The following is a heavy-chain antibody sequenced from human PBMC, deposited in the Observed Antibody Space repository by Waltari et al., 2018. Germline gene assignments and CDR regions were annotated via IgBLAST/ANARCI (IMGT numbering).Heavy chain of an antibody. D-gene: IGHD2-15*01. J-gene: IGHJ5*02. V-gene: IGHV1-24*01. CDR2: FEPGDGET. Sequence: QVQLVQSGAEVKKPGASVTVSCTVSGYTVTSLSIHWFRQAPGKGLEWRGGFEPGDGETIYAQEYQGRVTMTEDTSTDTAYMELSSLRSEDTAVYYCASSIVVVAGWWFDPWGQGTLVTVSS. CDR1: GYTVTSLS. CDR3: ASSIVVVAGWWFDP.